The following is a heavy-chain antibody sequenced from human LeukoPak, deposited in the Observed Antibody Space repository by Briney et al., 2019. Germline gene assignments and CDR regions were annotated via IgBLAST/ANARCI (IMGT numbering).Heavy chain of an antibody. CDR3: ARLLTPGSNIRDWFDP. CDR2: IYPADSDT. V-gene: IGHV5-51*01. Sequence: GESLKISCQGSGYSFTTYWIGWVRQPPGKGLEWMGIIYPADSDTRYSPSFQGKVTLSADKSISTDYLQWSSLKASDTDIYYCARLLTPGSNIRDWFDPWGQGTLVTVSS. D-gene: IGHD6-13*01. CDR1: GYSFTTYW. J-gene: IGHJ5*02.